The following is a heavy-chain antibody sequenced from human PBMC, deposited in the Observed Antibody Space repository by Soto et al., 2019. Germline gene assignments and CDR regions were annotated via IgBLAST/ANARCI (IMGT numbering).Heavy chain of an antibody. J-gene: IGHJ6*02. CDR1: GFTFSDYG. CDR3: ARGGLYCSSTSCSYGMDV. D-gene: IGHD2-15*01. CDR2: IWFDGSNE. V-gene: IGHV3-33*01. Sequence: GGSLRLSCAASGFTFSDYGMHWVRQAPGEGLQWVAVIWFDGSNEHYADSVKGRFTISRDNSKNTLYLQMYSLRAGDTAVYYCARGGLYCSSTSCSYGMDVWGQGTTVTVSS.